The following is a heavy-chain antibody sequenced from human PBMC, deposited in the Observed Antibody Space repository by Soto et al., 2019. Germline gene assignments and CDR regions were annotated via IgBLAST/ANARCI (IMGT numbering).Heavy chain of an antibody. CDR3: ARSPLGYCSGGSCYYYYGMDV. CDR2: IGTAGDT. V-gene: IGHV3-13*01. Sequence: EVQLVESGGGLVQPGGSLRLSCAASGFTFSSYDMHLVRQATGKGLEWVSAIGTAGDTYYPGSVKGRFTISRENAKNSLYLQMNSLRAGDTAVYYCARSPLGYCSGGSCYYYYGMDVWGQGTTVTVAS. CDR1: GFTFSSYD. J-gene: IGHJ6*02. D-gene: IGHD2-15*01.